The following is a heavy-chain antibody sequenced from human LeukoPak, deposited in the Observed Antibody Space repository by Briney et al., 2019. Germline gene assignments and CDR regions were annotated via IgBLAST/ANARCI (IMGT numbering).Heavy chain of an antibody. V-gene: IGHV3-23*01. CDR3: AKVVYDSSGYYFYY. D-gene: IGHD3-22*01. Sequence: PGGSLRLSCAASGFTFSSYAMSWVRQAPGKGLEWVSAISGSGGSTYYADSVKGRFTISRDNSKNRLYLQMNSLRAEDTAVYYCAKVVYDSSGYYFYYWGQGTLVTVSS. CDR2: ISGSGGST. J-gene: IGHJ4*02. CDR1: GFTFSSYA.